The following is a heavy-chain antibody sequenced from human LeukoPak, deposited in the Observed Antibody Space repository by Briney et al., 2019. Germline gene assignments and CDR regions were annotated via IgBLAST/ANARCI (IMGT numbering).Heavy chain of an antibody. CDR1: GESFSGYY. J-gene: IGHJ4*02. CDR3: ARQNVVGSGYCNDY. V-gene: IGHV4-34*01. CDR2: INHSGST. Sequence: PSETLSLTCAVYGESFSGYYWSWIRQPPGKGLEWIGEINHSGSTNYNPSLKSRVTISVDTSKNQFSLKLSSVTAADTAVYYCARQNVVGSGYCNDYWGQGTLVTVSS. D-gene: IGHD3-22*01.